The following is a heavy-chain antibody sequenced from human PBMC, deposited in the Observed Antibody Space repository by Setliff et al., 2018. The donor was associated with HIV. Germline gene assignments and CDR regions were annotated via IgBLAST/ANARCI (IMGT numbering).Heavy chain of an antibody. J-gene: IGHJ4*02. Sequence: GSLRLSCAASGFTFSSYAMSWVRQAPGKGLEWVANIKQDGSEKNYVDSVKGRITISRDNAKNSVYLQMNSLRAEDTAVYYCARETIWSGHSYFDYWGQGTLVTVSS. CDR1: GFTFSSYA. V-gene: IGHV3-7*03. CDR3: ARETIWSGHSYFDY. D-gene: IGHD3-3*01. CDR2: IKQDGSEK.